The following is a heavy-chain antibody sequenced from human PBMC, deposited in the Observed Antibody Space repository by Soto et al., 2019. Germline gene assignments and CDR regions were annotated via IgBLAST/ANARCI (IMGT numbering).Heavy chain of an antibody. CDR1: GGTFSNYA. CDR3: ARGVRTGFYGMDV. CDR2: IIPMFGTS. V-gene: IGHV1-69*13. J-gene: IGHJ6*02. Sequence: GASLKVACKASGGTFSNYAIGWVRQAPGQGLEWVGGIIPMFGTSNYAQNFQGRVSITADESTSTAYMELSSLRSEDTAVYYCARGVRTGFYGMDVWGQGTAVTVSS. D-gene: IGHD3-10*01.